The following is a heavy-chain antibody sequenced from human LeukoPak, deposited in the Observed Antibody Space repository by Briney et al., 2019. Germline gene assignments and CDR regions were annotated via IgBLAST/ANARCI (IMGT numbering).Heavy chain of an antibody. CDR2: INPKSGVT. D-gene: IGHD6-13*01. V-gene: IGHV1-2*02. CDR1: GYTFTGYQ. J-gene: IGHJ6*03. Sequence: ASVKVSCEASGYTFTGYQIHWVRQAPGQGPEWMGWINPKSGVTIYEQRFKGRVTMTLDTSISAAYMELSSLKTDDTAVYYCARLAAAATWDYYYLDVWGKGTTVTISS. CDR3: ARLAAAATWDYYYLDV.